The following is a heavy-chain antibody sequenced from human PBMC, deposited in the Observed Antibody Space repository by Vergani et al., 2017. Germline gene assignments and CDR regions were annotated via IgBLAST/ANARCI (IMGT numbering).Heavy chain of an antibody. J-gene: IGHJ4*02. CDR1: GGTFSSYA. V-gene: IGHV1-69*01. CDR3: ARDGARGYNVSPFDY. Sequence: QVQLVQSGAEVKKPGSSVKVSCKASGGTFSSYAISWVRQAPGQGLEWMGGIIPIFGTANYAQKFKGRVTITADESTSTAYMELSSLRSEDTAVYYCARDGARGYNVSPFDYWGQGTLVTVSS. D-gene: IGHD5-24*01. CDR2: IIPIFGTA.